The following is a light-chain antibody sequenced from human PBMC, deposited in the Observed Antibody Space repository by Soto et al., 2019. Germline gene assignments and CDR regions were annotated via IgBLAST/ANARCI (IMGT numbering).Light chain of an antibody. Sequence: QSALTQPPSASGSPGQSVTISCTGTSSDVGDFNYVSWYQQHPGKAPKLMIYEVSKRPSGVPDRFSGSKSGNTASLTVSGLQAEDEADYCWSSYAGSNILMFGGGTKLTVL. CDR3: SSYAGSNILM. J-gene: IGLJ3*02. V-gene: IGLV2-8*01. CDR1: SSDVGDFNY. CDR2: EVS.